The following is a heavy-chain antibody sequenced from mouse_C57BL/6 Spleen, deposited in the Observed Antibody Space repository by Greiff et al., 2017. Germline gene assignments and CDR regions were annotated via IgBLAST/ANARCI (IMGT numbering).Heavy chain of an antibody. V-gene: IGHV14-2*01. CDR1: GFNIKDYY. D-gene: IGHD2-3*01. CDR2: IDPEDGGT. J-gene: IGHJ1*03. Sequence: VQLQQSGAELVKPGASVKLSCTASGFNIKDYYMHWVKQRTEQGLEWIGRIDPEDGGTKYAPKFQGKATITADTSSNTAYLQLSSLTSEDTAVYYCAPIYDGYRYWDFDVWGTGTTVTVSS. CDR3: APIYDGYRYWDFDV.